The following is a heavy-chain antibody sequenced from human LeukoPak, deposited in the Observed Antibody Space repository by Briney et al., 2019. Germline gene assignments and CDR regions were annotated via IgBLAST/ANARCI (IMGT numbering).Heavy chain of an antibody. J-gene: IGHJ4*02. V-gene: IGHV4-34*01. CDR2: INHSGST. D-gene: IGHD3-10*01. CDR1: GGSFSGYY. CDR3: ARENYYGSGELHPFDY. Sequence: SETLSLTCAVYGGSFSGYYWSWIRQPPGKGLEWIGEINHSGSTNYNPSLKSRVTISVDTSKNQFSLQLNSVTPEDTAVYYCARENYYGSGELHPFDYWGQGTLVTVSS.